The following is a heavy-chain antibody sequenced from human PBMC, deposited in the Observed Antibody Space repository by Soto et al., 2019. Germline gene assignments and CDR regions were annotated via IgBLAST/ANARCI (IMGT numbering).Heavy chain of an antibody. V-gene: IGHV4-59*08. CDR3: ARLGIPRENYCGSGSYYQDYMDV. CDR2: IYYSGST. Sequence: SETLSLTCTVSGGSISSYYWSWIRQPPGKGLEWIGYIYYSGSTNYNPSLKSRVTISVDTSKNQFSLKLSSVTAADTAVYYCARLGIPRENYCGSGSYYQDYMDVWGKGTTVTVSS. D-gene: IGHD3-10*01. J-gene: IGHJ6*03. CDR1: GGSISSYY.